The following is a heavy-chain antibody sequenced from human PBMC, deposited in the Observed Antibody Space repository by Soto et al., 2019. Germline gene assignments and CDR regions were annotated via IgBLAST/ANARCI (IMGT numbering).Heavy chain of an antibody. CDR3: AGGRWVATTADYYFDY. CDR1: VYTFTDYA. CDR2: INAGNGNL. V-gene: IGHV1-3*01. D-gene: IGHD1-26*01. Sequence: QVQLVQSGAEVKKPGASVKVSCKASVYTFTDYAIHWVRQAPGQSLERMGWINAGNGNLKYSQKFQDRVTITRDTSASTAYMELSSLRSEDTAVYYCAGGRWVATTADYYFDYWSQGTLVTVSS. J-gene: IGHJ4*02.